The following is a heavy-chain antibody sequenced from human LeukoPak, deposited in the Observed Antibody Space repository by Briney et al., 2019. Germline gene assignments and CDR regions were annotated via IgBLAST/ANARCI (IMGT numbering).Heavy chain of an antibody. D-gene: IGHD2-2*01. CDR1: GFTFSGYS. CDR3: ARRDIVVIVSASDY. CDR2: ISSSSIYI. Sequence: GGSLRLSCAASGFTFSGYSMNWVRQAPGKGLEWVSSISSSSIYIYYADSVKGRFTMSRDNSKNTVFLQMNSLRVDDTAVYYCARRDIVVIVSASDYWGQGTLVTVSS. V-gene: IGHV3-21*04. J-gene: IGHJ4*02.